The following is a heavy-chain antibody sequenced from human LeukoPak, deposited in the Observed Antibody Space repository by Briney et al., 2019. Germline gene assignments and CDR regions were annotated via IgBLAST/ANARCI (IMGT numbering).Heavy chain of an antibody. CDR2: ISSSSNYM. J-gene: IGHJ6*02. CDR3: AKAPYSGWWYPGGYYYYGMDV. D-gene: IGHD6-19*01. Sequence: GGSLRLSCAASGFTFSRNAMNWVRQAPGKGLEWVSFISSSSNYMSYADSVKGRFTISRDNSKNTLYLQMNSLRAEDTAVYYCAKAPYSGWWYPGGYYYYGMDVWGQGTTVTVSS. V-gene: IGHV3-21*01. CDR1: GFTFSRNA.